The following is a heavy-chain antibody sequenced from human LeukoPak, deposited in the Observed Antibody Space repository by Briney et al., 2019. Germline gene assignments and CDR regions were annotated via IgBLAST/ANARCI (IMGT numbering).Heavy chain of an antibody. V-gene: IGHV1-18*01. Sequence: ASVKVSCKASGYTFTSYGISWVRQAPGQGLEWMGWISAYNGNTNYAQKLQGRVTLTTDTSTSTAYMALRSLRSDDTAVYYCARDSIVVYYYDSSGYYPNDAFDIWGQGTMVTVSS. CDR2: ISAYNGNT. J-gene: IGHJ3*02. CDR3: ARDSIVVYYYDSSGYYPNDAFDI. CDR1: GYTFTSYG. D-gene: IGHD3-22*01.